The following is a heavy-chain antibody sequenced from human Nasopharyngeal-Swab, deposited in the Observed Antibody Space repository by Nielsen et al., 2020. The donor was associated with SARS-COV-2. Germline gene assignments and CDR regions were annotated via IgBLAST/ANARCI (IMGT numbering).Heavy chain of an antibody. Sequence: GGSLRLSCATSGFSFSSYSMTWVRQAPGKGLEWVANIKQDGSELYYVDSVKGRFTISREDAKNSLYLQMNNLRAADTAVYYCARATHDYGDYRFDFWGQGTLVTVSS. V-gene: IGHV3-7*01. D-gene: IGHD4-17*01. CDR1: GFSFSSYS. J-gene: IGHJ4*02. CDR2: IKQDGSEL. CDR3: ARATHDYGDYRFDF.